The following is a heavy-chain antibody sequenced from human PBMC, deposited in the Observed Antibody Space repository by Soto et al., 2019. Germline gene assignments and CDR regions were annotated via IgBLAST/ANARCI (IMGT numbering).Heavy chain of an antibody. CDR1: GFTFSAYG. D-gene: IGHD3-22*01. J-gene: IGHJ4*02. CDR3: AKGEYYYSRSGYYIFDS. V-gene: IGHV3-30*18. Sequence: GGSLRLSCEVSGFTFSAYGMHWVRQAPGKGLEWVAAISHDGTNKNYGDSVKGRFTISRDNSKKTLYLQMNSLRPEDTALYYCAKGEYYYSRSGYYIFDSWGQGTLVTVSS. CDR2: ISHDGTNK.